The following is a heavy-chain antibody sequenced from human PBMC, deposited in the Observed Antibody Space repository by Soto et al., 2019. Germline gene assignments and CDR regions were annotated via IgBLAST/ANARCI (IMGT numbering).Heavy chain of an antibody. J-gene: IGHJ6*01. CDR3: ASFSTLGKDYGVDV. Sequence: QVQLQESGPGLVKPSQTLSLTCSVSGVSITSSDSYWSLIRQPPGKGLEWIGYINSSGRAYYKPSLKSRVSISIDTSENQFSLRLTSVTVADTAVYFCASFSTLGKDYGVDVW. CDR1: GVSITSSDSY. D-gene: IGHD3-3*02. V-gene: IGHV4-30-4*01. CDR2: INSSGRA.